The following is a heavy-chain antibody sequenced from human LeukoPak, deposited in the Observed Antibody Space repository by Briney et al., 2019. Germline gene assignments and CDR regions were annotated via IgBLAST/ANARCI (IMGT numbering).Heavy chain of an antibody. D-gene: IGHD6-13*01. CDR1: GFTSSSYA. V-gene: IGHV3-23*01. CDR3: AKVRIAASHFDY. CDR2: ISGSGGST. Sequence: GGSLRLSCAASGFTSSSYAMSWVRQAPGKGLEWVSAISGSGGSTYYADSVKGRFTISRDNSKNTLYLQMNSLRADDTAVYYCAKVRIAASHFDYWGQGTLVTVSS. J-gene: IGHJ4*02.